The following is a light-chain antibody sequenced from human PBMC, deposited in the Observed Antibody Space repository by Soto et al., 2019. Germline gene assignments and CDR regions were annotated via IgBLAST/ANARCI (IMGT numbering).Light chain of an antibody. CDR2: DAS. CDR3: QQRSNWPTT. Sequence: VLTQSPGTLSVSPGERATLSCRASQSVSSYLAWYQQKPGQAPRLLIYDASNRATGIPARFSGSGSGTDFTLTISSLEPEDFAVYYCQQRSNWPTTFGQGTKVDIK. V-gene: IGKV3-11*01. CDR1: QSVSSY. J-gene: IGKJ1*01.